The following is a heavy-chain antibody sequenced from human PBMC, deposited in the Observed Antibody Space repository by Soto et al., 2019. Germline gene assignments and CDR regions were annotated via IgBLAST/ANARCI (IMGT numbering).Heavy chain of an antibody. Sequence: GASVKVSCKASGYTFTSYDINWVRKATGQGLEWMGWMNPNSGNTGYAQKFQGRVTMTRNTSISTAYMELSSLRSEDTAVYYCALAGPGAAADYYYYYGMDVWGQG. J-gene: IGHJ6*02. CDR2: MNPNSGNT. CDR3: ALAGPGAAADYYYYYGMDV. V-gene: IGHV1-8*01. D-gene: IGHD6-13*01. CDR1: GYTFTSYD.